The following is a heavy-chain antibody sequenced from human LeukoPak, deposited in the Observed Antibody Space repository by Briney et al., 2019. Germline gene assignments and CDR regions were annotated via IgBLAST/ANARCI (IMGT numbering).Heavy chain of an antibody. CDR3: AKVGKTNAGFDY. J-gene: IGHJ4*02. D-gene: IGHD1-14*01. V-gene: IGHV3-33*06. CDR1: GFTFSSYG. CDR2: IWYDGSNK. Sequence: GGSLRLSCAASGFTFSSYGMHWVRQAPGKGLEWVAVIWYDGSNKYYANSVKGRFTIPRDNSKNTLYLQMNSLRAEDTAVYYCAKVGKTNAGFDYWGQGTLVTVSS.